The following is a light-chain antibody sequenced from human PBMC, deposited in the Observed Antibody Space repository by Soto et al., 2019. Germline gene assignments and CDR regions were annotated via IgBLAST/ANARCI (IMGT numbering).Light chain of an antibody. J-gene: IGKJ2*01. CDR2: GAS. CDR1: QTVASN. V-gene: IGKV3-15*01. CDR3: QQYHNWPPQYT. Sequence: EIVMTQSPASLSVSPGDGATVSCRASQTVASNVAWYQQKPGQGPRLLIHGASTRAAGVPARFSGSGSGTDFTLAICSLQSEDFAVYYCQQYHNWPPQYTFGQGTKLQIK.